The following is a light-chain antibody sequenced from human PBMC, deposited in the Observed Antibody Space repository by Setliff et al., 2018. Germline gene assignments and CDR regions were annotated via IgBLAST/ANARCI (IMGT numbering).Light chain of an antibody. J-gene: IGLJ1*01. Sequence: QSVLTQPASVPGSPEQSITISCTGEFGAYGSAYVSWYQQHPDKAPKLIIYDVNNRPSGTSHRFSGSNSANTASLTISGLQAEDEAEYFCASKTGPGTYVFGTGTKVTVL. CDR1: FGAYGSAY. V-gene: IGLV2-14*03. CDR3: ASKTGPGTYV. CDR2: DVN.